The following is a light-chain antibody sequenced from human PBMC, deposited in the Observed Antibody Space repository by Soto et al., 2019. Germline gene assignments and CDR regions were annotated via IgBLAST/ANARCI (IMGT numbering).Light chain of an antibody. J-gene: IGKJ5*01. CDR2: GAS. CDR1: QSVSSSY. Sequence: EIVLTQSPGTLSLSPGERATLSCRASQSVSSSYLAWYQQKPGQAPRLLIYGASSRASGIPARFSGSGSGTEFTLTISSLQSEDFAVYYCQQRYNWPPITFGQGTRLEI. CDR3: QQRYNWPPIT. V-gene: IGKV3D-20*02.